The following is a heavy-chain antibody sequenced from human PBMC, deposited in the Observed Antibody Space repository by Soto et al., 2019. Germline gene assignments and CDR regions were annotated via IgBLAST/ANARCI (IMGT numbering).Heavy chain of an antibody. V-gene: IGHV3-74*01. Sequence: EVQLVESGGGVVQPGGSLRLSCTASGFTFNTHWMHWVRQAPGKGLVWVSRIYFDGITTNYADSVKGRLTVSRDNAKNTVYLHVNALRYDDTALYYCARGCAMGFDYWGQGTLVTVSS. D-gene: IGHD1-26*01. CDR1: GFTFNTHW. J-gene: IGHJ4*02. CDR3: ARGCAMGFDY. CDR2: IYFDGITT.